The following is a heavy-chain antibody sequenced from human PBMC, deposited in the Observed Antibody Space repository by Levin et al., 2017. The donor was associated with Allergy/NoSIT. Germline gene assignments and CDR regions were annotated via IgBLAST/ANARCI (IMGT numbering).Heavy chain of an antibody. CDR1: GFTFSSSG. CDR2: IWDDGYKT. Sequence: LSLTCAASGFTFSSSGMHWVRQAPGKGLEWVAVIWDDGYKTYYADSVKGRFTISRDNSKNTLYLQMNSLRAEDTAVYYCARVLRFYYYYYMDVWGKGTTVTVSS. V-gene: IGHV3-33*01. CDR3: ARVLRFYYYYYMDV. J-gene: IGHJ6*03. D-gene: IGHD5-12*01.